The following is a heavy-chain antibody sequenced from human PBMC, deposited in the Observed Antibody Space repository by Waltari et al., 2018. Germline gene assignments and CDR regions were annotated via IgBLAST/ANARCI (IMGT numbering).Heavy chain of an antibody. D-gene: IGHD2-15*01. CDR2: VYPSGST. Sequence: QVQLQESGPGLVKPSETLSLTCTVSGGSISDYYWNWIRQPAGEVLEWIGRVYPSGSTEYNPSLKSRVIMSVGTSKNQCSLGVRSVTAADTAVYYCARMRSGPFDYWGQGTLVTVSS. CDR1: GGSISDYY. CDR3: ARMRSGPFDY. V-gene: IGHV4-4*07. J-gene: IGHJ4*02.